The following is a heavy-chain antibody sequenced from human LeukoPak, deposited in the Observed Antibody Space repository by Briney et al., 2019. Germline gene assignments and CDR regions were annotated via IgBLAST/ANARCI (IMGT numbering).Heavy chain of an antibody. CDR2: INSDGSST. CDR3: ARARYDFWSRFRDYYYMDV. Sequence: GGSLRLSCAASGFTFSSYWMHWVRQAPGKGLVWVSRINSDGSSTSYADSVKGRFTISRDNAKNTLYLQMNSLRAEDTAVYYCARARYDFWSRFRDYYYMDVWGKGTTVTVS. CDR1: GFTFSSYW. J-gene: IGHJ6*03. V-gene: IGHV3-74*01. D-gene: IGHD3-3*01.